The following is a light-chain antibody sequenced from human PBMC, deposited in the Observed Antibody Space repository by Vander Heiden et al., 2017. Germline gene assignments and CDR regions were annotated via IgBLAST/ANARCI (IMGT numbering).Light chain of an antibody. V-gene: IGKV1-39*01. Sequence: DIQMTQSPSSLSASVGDRVTITCRASQRISSYLNWYQQKPGKAPKLLIFAASSLQSGVPSRFSGSGSGTDFTLTISSLQPEDFAIYFCQQTYSTPYSAFGPGTKVDIK. J-gene: IGKJ3*01. CDR3: QQTYSTPYSA. CDR1: QRISSY. CDR2: AAS.